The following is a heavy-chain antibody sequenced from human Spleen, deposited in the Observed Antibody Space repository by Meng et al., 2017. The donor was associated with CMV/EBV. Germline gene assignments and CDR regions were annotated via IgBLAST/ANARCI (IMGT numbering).Heavy chain of an antibody. D-gene: IGHD2-2*01. V-gene: IGHV1-69*04. CDR2: IIPALGIA. CDR3: AREGCSSTSCYGWGYNWFDP. J-gene: IGHJ5*02. Sequence: FSSYIISWVRQAPGQGLEWMGRIIPALGIAIYAEKFQDRVTIIADKSTSTAHMELGSLRSEDTAVYYCAREGCSSTSCYGWGYNWFDPWGQGTLVTVSS. CDR1: FSSYI.